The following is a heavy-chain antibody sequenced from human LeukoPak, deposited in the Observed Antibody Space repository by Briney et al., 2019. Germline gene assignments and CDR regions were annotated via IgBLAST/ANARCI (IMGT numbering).Heavy chain of an antibody. V-gene: IGHV3-7*04. CDR1: GITFSRSW. D-gene: IGHD2-15*01. J-gene: IGHJ4*02. CDR3: ARDRGGRTGLDD. Sequence: PGGSLRLSCAASGITFSRSWVSWVRQAPGKGLEWVAFIKEDGSEKYYVDSVKGRFTISRDNAENSLYLQMNSLRAEDTAVYYCARDRGGRTGLDDWGQGTLVTVSS. CDR2: IKEDGSEK.